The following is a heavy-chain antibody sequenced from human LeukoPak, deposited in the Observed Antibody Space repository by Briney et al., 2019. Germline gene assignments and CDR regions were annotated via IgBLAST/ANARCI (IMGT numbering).Heavy chain of an antibody. V-gene: IGHV6-1*01. J-gene: IGHJ3*02. Sequence: SQTLSLTCAISGDSVSSNSATWNWIRQSPSRGLEWLGRTYYRSKWYNDYAVSVRSRITINPDTSKNQFSLQLNSVTPEDTAVYYCARDPPGDGQTISAFDIWGQGTMVTVSS. CDR1: GDSVSSNSAT. D-gene: IGHD2-21*01. CDR3: ARDPPGDGQTISAFDI. CDR2: TYYRSKWYN.